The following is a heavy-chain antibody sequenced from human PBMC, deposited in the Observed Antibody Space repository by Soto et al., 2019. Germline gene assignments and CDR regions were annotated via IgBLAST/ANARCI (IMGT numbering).Heavy chain of an antibody. D-gene: IGHD3-22*01. CDR2: INHSGST. J-gene: IGHJ3*02. CDR3: ARDISSGYYYVDAFDI. V-gene: IGHV4-34*01. CDR1: GGSFSGYY. Sequence: PSETLSLTCAVYGGSFSGYYWSWIRQPPGKGLEWIGEINHSGSTNYNPSLKSRVTISVDTSKNQFSLKLSSVTAADTAVYYCARDISSGYYYVDAFDIWGQGTMVTVSS.